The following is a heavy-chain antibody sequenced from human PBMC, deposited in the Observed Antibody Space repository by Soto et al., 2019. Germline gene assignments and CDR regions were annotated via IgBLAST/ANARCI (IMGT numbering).Heavy chain of an antibody. D-gene: IGHD5-12*01. CDR2: ISGSGGST. V-gene: IGHV3-23*01. Sequence: PGGSLRLSCAASGFTFSIYAMSWVRQAPGKGLEWVSAISGSGGSTYYADSVKGRFTISRDNSKNTLYLQMNSLRAEDTAVYYCAKGTPDIVATIFAFDIWGQGTMVTVSS. J-gene: IGHJ3*02. CDR3: AKGTPDIVATIFAFDI. CDR1: GFTFSIYA.